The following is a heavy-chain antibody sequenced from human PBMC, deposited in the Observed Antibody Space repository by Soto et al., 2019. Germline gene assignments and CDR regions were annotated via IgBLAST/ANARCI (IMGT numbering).Heavy chain of an antibody. V-gene: IGHV3-30*03. CDR2: ISTDGSKK. D-gene: IGHD3-16*01. J-gene: IGHJ4*02. CDR1: GFTFSNYG. CDR3: ARGPSYGWGMNY. Sequence: QVQLVESGGGVVQPGRSLRLSCATSGFTFSNYGMHWVRQAPGKGLEWVALISTDGSKKYYADSVKGRFAISRDNSENALDRQMNSLRTEDTAVYYCARGPSYGWGMNYWCQGTLVTVSS.